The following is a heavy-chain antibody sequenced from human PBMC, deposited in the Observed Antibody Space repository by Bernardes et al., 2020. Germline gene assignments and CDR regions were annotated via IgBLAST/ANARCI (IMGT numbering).Heavy chain of an antibody. Sequence: SVKVSCMASGFTFTSSAVQWVRQARGQRLEWIGWIVVGSGNTNYAQKFQERVTITRDMSTSTAYMELSSLRSEDTAVYYCAAGEQGPLYGMDVWGQGTTVTVSS. J-gene: IGHJ6*02. CDR1: GFTFTSSA. CDR2: IVVGSGNT. CDR3: AAGEQGPLYGMDV. V-gene: IGHV1-58*01.